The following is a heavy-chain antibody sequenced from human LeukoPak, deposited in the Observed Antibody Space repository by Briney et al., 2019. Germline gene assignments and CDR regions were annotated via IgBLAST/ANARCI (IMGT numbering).Heavy chain of an antibody. CDR1: GITFSRAW. V-gene: IGHV3-7*05. CDR2: IKQDGSEK. CDR3: ARDAVGFLNWFDP. J-gene: IGHJ5*02. D-gene: IGHD3-10*01. Sequence: PGGSLRLSCAASGITFSRAWMSWVRQAPGKGLEWVANIKQDGSEKYYVDSVKGRFTISRDNAKNSLYLQMNSLRAEDTAVYYCARDAVGFLNWFDPWGQGTLVTVSS.